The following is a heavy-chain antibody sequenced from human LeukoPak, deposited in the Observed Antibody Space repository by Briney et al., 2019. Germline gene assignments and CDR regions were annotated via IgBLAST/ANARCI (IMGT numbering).Heavy chain of an antibody. J-gene: IGHJ4*02. V-gene: IGHV3-21*01. CDR1: QFTFSSYS. Sequence: PGGSLRLSCAASQFTFSSYSMNWVRHAPGKGLEWVSSIKRGATHIYSADSLRRRFITSRDEATNSLYLQMNRLRAEDTPVYYCVRLRRNSDSSGYYYYYDYWGQGTLVTVSS. CDR2: IKRGATHI. CDR3: VRLRRNSDSSGYYYYYDY. D-gene: IGHD3-22*01.